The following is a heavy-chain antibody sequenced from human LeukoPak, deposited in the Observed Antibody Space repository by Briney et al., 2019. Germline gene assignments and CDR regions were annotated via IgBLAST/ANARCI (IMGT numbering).Heavy chain of an antibody. V-gene: IGHV4-59*01. Sequence: SETLSLTCTVSGGSISSYYWSWIRQPPGKGLEWIGYTYYSGSTNYNPSLKSRVTISVDTSKNQFSLKLSSVTAADTAVYYCARQLRRTYYYGSGSYYNWFDPWGQGTLVTVSS. J-gene: IGHJ5*02. D-gene: IGHD3-10*01. CDR1: GGSISSYY. CDR3: ARQLRRTYYYGSGSYYNWFDP. CDR2: TYYSGST.